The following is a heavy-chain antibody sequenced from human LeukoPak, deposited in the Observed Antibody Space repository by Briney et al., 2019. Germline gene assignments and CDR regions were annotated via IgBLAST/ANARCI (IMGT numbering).Heavy chain of an antibody. Sequence: GGSLRLFCTASEFTVSSNYMSWGRQAPGKGLEWVSVIYSGGSTYYADSVKVRFTISRDNSKNTLYLQMNSLRAEDTAVYYCATTRNLRYFDWLDYWGQGTLVTVSS. D-gene: IGHD3-9*01. CDR2: IYSGGST. CDR3: ATTRNLRYFDWLDY. CDR1: EFTVSSNY. V-gene: IGHV3-66*02. J-gene: IGHJ4*02.